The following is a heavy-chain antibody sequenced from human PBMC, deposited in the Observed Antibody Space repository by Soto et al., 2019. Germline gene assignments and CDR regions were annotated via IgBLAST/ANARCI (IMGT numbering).Heavy chain of an antibody. J-gene: IGHJ5*02. CDR3: ARDQRDYANNWFEP. CDR2: ISAYNGNT. Sequence: ASVKVSCKASGYTFTSYGISWVRQAPGQGLEWMGWISAYNGNTNYAQKLQGRVTMTTDTSTSTAYMELRSLRSDDTAVYYCARDQRDYANNWFEPWGQGTMVTVSS. V-gene: IGHV1-18*01. CDR1: GYTFTSYG. D-gene: IGHD4-17*01.